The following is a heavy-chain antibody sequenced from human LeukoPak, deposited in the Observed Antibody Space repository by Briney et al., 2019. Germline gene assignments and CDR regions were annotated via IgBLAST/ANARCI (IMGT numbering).Heavy chain of an antibody. D-gene: IGHD1-26*01. CDR3: ARDKYTGVGATSVVAFDI. CDR1: GGSISSYY. CDR2: IYYSGST. V-gene: IGHV4-59*01. Sequence: SETLSLTCTVSGGSISSYYWNWIRQPPGKGLEWIGYIYYSGSTNYNPSLKSRVTISVDTSKNQFSLKLSSVTAADTAVYYCARDKYTGVGATSVVAFDIWGQGTMVTVSS. J-gene: IGHJ3*02.